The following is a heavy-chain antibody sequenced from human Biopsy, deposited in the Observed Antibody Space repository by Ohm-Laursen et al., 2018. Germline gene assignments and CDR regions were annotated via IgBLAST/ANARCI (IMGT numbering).Heavy chain of an antibody. CDR2: IYSGGNT. D-gene: IGHD6-19*01. Sequence: SETLSFTCTVSGDSLTSGPENWSWIRQSPGQGLEYIGFIYSGGNTNYNPSLKNRVTISVDTSKNQFYLKLYSETAAETAVYYCARGRRTSGWPYFDNWGQGALVIVSP. CDR1: GDSLTSGPEN. J-gene: IGHJ4*02. V-gene: IGHV4-61*01. CDR3: ARGRRTSGWPYFDN.